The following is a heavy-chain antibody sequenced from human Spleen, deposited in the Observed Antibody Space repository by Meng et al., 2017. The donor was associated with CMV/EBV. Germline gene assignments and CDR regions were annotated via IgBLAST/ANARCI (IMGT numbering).Heavy chain of an antibody. V-gene: IGHV3-33*06. J-gene: IGHJ3*02. CDR1: GFMFSNYV. Sequence: GESLKISCKASGFMFSNYVMHWVRQAPGKGLEWVALIWYDGSTLYYADSVKGRFTISRDNFENTLYLQMNSLRAEDTAVYYCAKRLGRDDAFDIWGQGTMVTVSS. D-gene: IGHD6-19*01. CDR2: IWYDGSTL. CDR3: AKRLGRDDAFDI.